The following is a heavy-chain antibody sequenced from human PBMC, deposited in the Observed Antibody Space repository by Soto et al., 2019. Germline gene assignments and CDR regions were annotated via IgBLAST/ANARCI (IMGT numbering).Heavy chain of an antibody. D-gene: IGHD1-26*01. CDR1: GLTFSDYY. J-gene: IGHJ4*02. V-gene: IGHV3-11*01. CDR3: ATGRLEATVLDY. CDR2: IDSRGDHI. Sequence: QVQLVESGGGLVKPGGSLRLSCAASGLTFSDYYMSWIRQAPGKGLEWVSYIDSRGDHIHYGDSVRGRFTISRDNAKNSLFLQMNSLRAEDTAVYYCATGRLEATVLDYWGQGTLVTVSS.